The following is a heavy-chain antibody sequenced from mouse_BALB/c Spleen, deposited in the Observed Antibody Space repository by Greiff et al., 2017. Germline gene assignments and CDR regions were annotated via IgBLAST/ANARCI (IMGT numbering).Heavy chain of an antibody. D-gene: IGHD1-1*01. CDR3: ARGYYYGSSYWYFDV. CDR1: GFTFSDYY. V-gene: IGHV5-4*02. Sequence: DVMLVESGGGLVKPGGSLKLSCAASGFTFSDYYMSWVRQTPEKRLEWVATISDGGSYTYYPDSVKGRFTISRDNAKNNLYLQMSSLKSEDTAMYYCARGYYYGSSYWYFDVWGAGTTVTVSS. J-gene: IGHJ1*01. CDR2: ISDGGSYT.